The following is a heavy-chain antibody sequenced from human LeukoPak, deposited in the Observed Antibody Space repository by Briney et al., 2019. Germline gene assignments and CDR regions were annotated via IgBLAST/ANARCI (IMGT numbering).Heavy chain of an antibody. Sequence: GGSLRLSCAASGFTFSSYGMNWVRQAPGKGLEWVSSISSSSSYIYYADSVKGRFTISRDNAKNSLYLQMNSLRAEDTAVYFCARDSIAAPGRPFDYWGQGTLATVSS. D-gene: IGHD6-13*01. CDR1: GFTFSSYG. CDR2: ISSSSSYI. V-gene: IGHV3-21*01. J-gene: IGHJ4*02. CDR3: ARDSIAAPGRPFDY.